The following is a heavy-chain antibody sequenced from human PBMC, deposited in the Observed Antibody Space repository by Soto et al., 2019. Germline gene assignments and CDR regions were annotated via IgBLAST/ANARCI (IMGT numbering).Heavy chain of an antibody. V-gene: IGHV3-30-3*01. CDR2: ISYDGSNK. Sequence: PGGSLRLSCAASGFTFSSYAMHWVRQAPGKGLEWVAVISYDGSNKYYADSVKGRFTISRDNSKNTLYLQMNSLRAEDTAVYYCASSSQYYYYGMDVWGQGTTVTVSS. CDR3: ASSSQYYYYGMDV. D-gene: IGHD6-6*01. J-gene: IGHJ6*02. CDR1: GFTFSSYA.